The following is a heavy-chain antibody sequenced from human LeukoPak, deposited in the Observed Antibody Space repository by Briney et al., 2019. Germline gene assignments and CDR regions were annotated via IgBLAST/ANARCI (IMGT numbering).Heavy chain of an antibody. Sequence: SETLSLTCSVSGAPLRSHYWTWIRQFPGKGLEWIGIIYYSGSTYYNPSLKGRVTISVDTSKNQFSLKLSSVTAADTAVYYCARAFRARYFDLWGRGTLVTVSS. J-gene: IGHJ2*01. CDR3: ARAFRARYFDL. D-gene: IGHD1-26*01. V-gene: IGHV4-59*04. CDR2: IYYSGST. CDR1: GAPLRSHY.